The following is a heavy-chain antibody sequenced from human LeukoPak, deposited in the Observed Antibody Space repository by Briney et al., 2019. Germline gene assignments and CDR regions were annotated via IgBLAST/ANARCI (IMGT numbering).Heavy chain of an antibody. CDR1: GYIFTDYY. V-gene: IGHV1-2*06. J-gene: IGHJ4*02. CDR2: INPNSGGS. Sequence: ASVKISCKASGYIFTDYYMHWVRQAPGQGLEWMGRINPNSGGSNYAREFQGGVTMTRDTSINTAYMELNRLRSDDTAVYYCARGSGYGDSPGLHWGQGTLVTVSS. D-gene: IGHD4-17*01. CDR3: ARGSGYGDSPGLH.